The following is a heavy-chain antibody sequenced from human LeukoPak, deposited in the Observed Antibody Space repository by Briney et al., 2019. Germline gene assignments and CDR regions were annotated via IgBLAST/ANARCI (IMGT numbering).Heavy chain of an antibody. CDR3: ARGGPAYYDILTGYYPYGMDV. J-gene: IGHJ6*04. CDR2: ISSSGSTI. D-gene: IGHD3-9*01. Sequence: GGSLRLSCAASGFTFSSYEMNWVRQAPGKGLEWVSYISSSGSTIYHADSVKGRFTISRDNAKNSLYLQMNSLRAEDTAVYYCARGGPAYYDILTGYYPYGMDVWGKGTTVTVSS. CDR1: GFTFSSYE. V-gene: IGHV3-48*03.